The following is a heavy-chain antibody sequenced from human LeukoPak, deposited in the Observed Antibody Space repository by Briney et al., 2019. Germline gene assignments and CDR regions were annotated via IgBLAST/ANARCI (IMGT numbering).Heavy chain of an antibody. J-gene: IGHJ4*02. CDR1: GFTFSSYW. CDR3: AKDLGRVNPPVVARTNSGYFDY. V-gene: IGHV3-7*03. D-gene: IGHD6-19*01. CDR2: IKQDGSEK. Sequence: PGGSLRLSCAASGFTFSSYWMSWVRQAPGKGLEWVANIKQDGSEKYYVDSVKGRFTISRDNAKNSLYLQMNSLRAEDTAVYYCAKDLGRVNPPVVARTNSGYFDYWGQGTLVTVSS.